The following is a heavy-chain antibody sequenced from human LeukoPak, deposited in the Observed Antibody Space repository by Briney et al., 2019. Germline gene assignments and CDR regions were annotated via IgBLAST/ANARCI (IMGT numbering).Heavy chain of an antibody. V-gene: IGHV3-23*01. J-gene: IGHJ4*02. CDR3: GKGIYNYGFSLRCIDC. CDR1: GFTFSSYA. D-gene: IGHD5-18*01. Sequence: PGGSLRLSCAASGFTFSSYAMTWVRQPPGKGLEWVSAISGSGGSTYFADSVKGRFTISRDNSKNTLYLQMNSLRVEDTAVYYCGKGIYNYGFSLRCIDCWGQGTLVTVSS. CDR2: ISGSGGST.